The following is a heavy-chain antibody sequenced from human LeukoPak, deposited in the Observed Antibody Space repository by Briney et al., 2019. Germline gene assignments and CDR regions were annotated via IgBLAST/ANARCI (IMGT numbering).Heavy chain of an antibody. CDR2: INSDGSST. CDR3: VRRYCSGGSCYGAFDY. D-gene: IGHD2-15*01. Sequence: PGRTLRLSCAASVFTFSSYWMHWVRQVPGKGLVWVSRINSDGSSTTYADSVKGRFTISRDNAKNTLYLQMNSLRDEDTAVYYCVRRYCSGGSCYGAFDYWGQGTLVTVSS. J-gene: IGHJ4*02. CDR1: VFTFSSYW. V-gene: IGHV3-74*01.